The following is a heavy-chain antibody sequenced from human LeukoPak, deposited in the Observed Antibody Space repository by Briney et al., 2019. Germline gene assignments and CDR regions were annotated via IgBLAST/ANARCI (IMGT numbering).Heavy chain of an antibody. V-gene: IGHV4-39*07. CDR1: GGSISSSSYY. D-gene: IGHD3-22*01. CDR3: ARDVNNYYDSSGYDY. CDR2: IYYSGST. J-gene: IGHJ4*02. Sequence: SETLSLTCTVSGGSISSSSYYWGWIRQPPGKGLEWIGSIYYSGSTYYNPSLKSRVTISVDTSKNQLSLKLSSVTAADTAVYYCARDVNNYYDSSGYDYWGQGTLVTVSS.